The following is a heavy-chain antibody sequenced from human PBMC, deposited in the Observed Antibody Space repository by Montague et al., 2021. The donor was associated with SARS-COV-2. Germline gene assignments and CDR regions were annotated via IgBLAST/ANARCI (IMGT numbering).Heavy chain of an antibody. V-gene: IGHV4-34*01. Sequence: SETLSLTCAVYGGSFSGYYWSWIRQPPGKGLEWIGEINHSGSTNYNPSLKSRVTISVDTSKNQSSLELSSVTAADTAVYYCARALPVTTFCYSYYGMDVWGQGTTVTVSS. D-gene: IGHD4-17*01. J-gene: IGHJ6*02. CDR1: GGSFSGYY. CDR3: ARALPVTTFCYSYYGMDV. CDR2: INHSGST.